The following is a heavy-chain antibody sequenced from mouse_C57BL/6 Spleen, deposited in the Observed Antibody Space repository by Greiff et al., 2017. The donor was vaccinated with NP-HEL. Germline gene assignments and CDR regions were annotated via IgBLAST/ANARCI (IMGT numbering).Heavy chain of an antibody. V-gene: IGHV5-4*01. CDR1: GFTFSSYA. D-gene: IGHD1-1*01. CDR2: ISDGGSYT. CDR3: ARDVDYGSTFAY. J-gene: IGHJ3*01. Sequence: DVMLVESGGGLVKPGGSLKLSCAASGFTFSSYAMSWVRQTPEKRLEWVATISDGGSYTYYPDNVKGRFTISRDNAKNNLYLQMSHLKSEDTAMYYCARDVDYGSTFAYWGQGTLVTVSA.